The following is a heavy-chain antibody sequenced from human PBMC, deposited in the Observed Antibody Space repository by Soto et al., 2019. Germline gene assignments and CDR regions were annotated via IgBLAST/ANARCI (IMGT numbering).Heavy chain of an antibody. J-gene: IGHJ4*02. Sequence: SETLSLTCTVSGGSISSGGYYWSWIRQHPGKGLEWIGYIYYSGSTYYNPSLKSRVTISVDTSKNQFSLKLSSVTAADKAVYYCARGSYSSSFYPYSFDYWGQGTLVTVSS. CDR3: ARGSYSSSFYPYSFDY. D-gene: IGHD6-13*01. CDR1: GGSISSGGYY. V-gene: IGHV4-31*03. CDR2: IYYSGST.